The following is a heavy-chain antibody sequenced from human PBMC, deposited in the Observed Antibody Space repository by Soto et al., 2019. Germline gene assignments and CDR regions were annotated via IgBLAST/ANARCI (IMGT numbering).Heavy chain of an antibody. D-gene: IGHD3-3*01. V-gene: IGHV4-34*01. CDR3: ARVRDWFDP. J-gene: IGHJ5*02. CDR1: GGSFSGYY. Sequence: SETLSLTCAVYGGSFSGYYWSWIRQPPGKGLEWIGEINHSGSTNYNPSLKSRVTISVDTSKNQFSLRLTSVTAADTAVYYCARVRDWFDPWGQGTLVTSPQ. CDR2: INHSGST.